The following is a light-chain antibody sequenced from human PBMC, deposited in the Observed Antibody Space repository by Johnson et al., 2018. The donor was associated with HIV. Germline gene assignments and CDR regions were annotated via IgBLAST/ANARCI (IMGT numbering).Light chain of an antibody. CDR3: GTWDSSLSAGYV. CDR2: ENN. V-gene: IGLV1-51*02. CDR1: NSNIGNNY. Sequence: SVFTQPPSVSAAPGQKVTISCSGSNSNIGNNYVSWYQQLPGTAPKLLIYENNKRPSGIPDRFPGSKSGTSAPPRLTRPQPGDEADYYCGTWDSSLSAGYVFGTGTKVTVL. J-gene: IGLJ1*01.